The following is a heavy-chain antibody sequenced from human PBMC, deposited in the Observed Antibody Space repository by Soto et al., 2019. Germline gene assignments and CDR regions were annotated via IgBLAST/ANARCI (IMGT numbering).Heavy chain of an antibody. V-gene: IGHV1-18*01. D-gene: IGHD3-9*01. CDR1: GYTFTSYG. CDR2: ISGYNGNT. Sequence: QVQLVQSGAEVKKPGASVKVSCKASGYTFTSYGISWVRQAPGQGLEWMGWISGYNGNTKYAQKLSGRVTMTTDTPTXXAXMELRSLRSDDTAVYYCARSDQYFDWLPQSPYYFDYWGQGTLVTVSS. CDR3: ARSDQYFDWLPQSPYYFDY. J-gene: IGHJ4*02.